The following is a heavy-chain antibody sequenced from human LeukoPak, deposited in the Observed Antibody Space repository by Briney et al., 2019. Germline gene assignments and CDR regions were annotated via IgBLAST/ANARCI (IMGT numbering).Heavy chain of an antibody. CDR2: INHSGST. CDR3: ARGLAFDI. Sequence: KPSETLSLTCTVSGGSISSSSYYWSWIRQPPGKGLEWIGEINHSGSTNYNPSLKSRVTISVDTSKNQFSLKLSSVTAADTAVYYCARGLAFDIWGQGTMVTVSS. CDR1: GGSISSSSYY. V-gene: IGHV4-39*07. J-gene: IGHJ3*02.